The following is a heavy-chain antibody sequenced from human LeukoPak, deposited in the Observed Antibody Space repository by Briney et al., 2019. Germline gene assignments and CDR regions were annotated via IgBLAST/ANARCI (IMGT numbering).Heavy chain of an antibody. V-gene: IGHV3-30*03. Sequence: GRSLRLSCAASGFTFSSYGMHWVRQAPGKGLEWVAVISYDGSNKYFADSVKGRFTISRDNSKNTLYLQMNSLRAEDTAVYFCVRPNGPTPFDYWGQGTLVTVSS. J-gene: IGHJ4*02. CDR1: GFTFSSYG. CDR3: VRPNGPTPFDY. CDR2: ISYDGSNK.